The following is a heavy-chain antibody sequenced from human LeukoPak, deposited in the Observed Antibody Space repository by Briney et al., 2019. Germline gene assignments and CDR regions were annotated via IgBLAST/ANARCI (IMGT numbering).Heavy chain of an antibody. D-gene: IGHD3-16*01. V-gene: IGHV3-23*01. CDR1: GFTFNNYA. J-gene: IGHJ4*02. CDR3: TGGDY. Sequence: PGGSLRLSCAASGFTFNNYAMSWVRQAPGKGLEWVSAISGSGGTTYYADYVKGRFTFSRDNSKDTLYLQMYSLRAEDTAVYYCTGGDYWGQGTLVTVSS. CDR2: ISGSGGTT.